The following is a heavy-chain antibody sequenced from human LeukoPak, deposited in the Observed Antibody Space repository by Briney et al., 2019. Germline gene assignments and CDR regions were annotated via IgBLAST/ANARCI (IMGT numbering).Heavy chain of an antibody. V-gene: IGHV1-46*01. CDR3: ARSGGDAIRPFDY. J-gene: IGHJ4*02. Sequence: ASVKVSCKASGYTFINYFLHWVRQAPGQGLEWMGIINPSGGSTRYAQKFQGRVTMTRDTSTSTVYMELSSLRSEDTAVYYCARSGGDAIRPFDYWGQGTLVTVSS. CDR1: GYTFINYF. D-gene: IGHD2-21*02. CDR2: INPSGGST.